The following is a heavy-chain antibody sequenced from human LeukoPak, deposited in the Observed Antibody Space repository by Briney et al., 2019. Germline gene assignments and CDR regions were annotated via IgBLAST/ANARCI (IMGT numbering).Heavy chain of an antibody. CDR1: GGSISSSSYY. Sequence: SETLSLTCTVSGGSISSSSYYWGWIRQPPGKGLEWIGSIYYSGSTYYNPSLKSRVTISVDTSKNQFSLKPSSVTAADTAVYYCARLGSIAAPKGDYWGQGTLVTVSS. J-gene: IGHJ4*02. D-gene: IGHD6-6*01. V-gene: IGHV4-39*01. CDR3: ARLGSIAAPKGDY. CDR2: IYYSGST.